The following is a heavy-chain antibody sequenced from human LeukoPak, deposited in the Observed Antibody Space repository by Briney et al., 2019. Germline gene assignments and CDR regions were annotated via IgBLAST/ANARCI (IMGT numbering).Heavy chain of an antibody. CDR1: GYTFTSYG. Sequence: ASLKVSCKASGYTFTSYGISWVRQAPGQGLEWMGWISAYNGNTNYAQKLQGRVTMTTDTSTSTAYMELRSLRSDDTAVYYCARAEGGGGYSYGPTDYWGQGTLVTVSS. CDR2: ISAYNGNT. D-gene: IGHD5-18*01. J-gene: IGHJ4*02. CDR3: ARAEGGGGYSYGPTDY. V-gene: IGHV1-18*01.